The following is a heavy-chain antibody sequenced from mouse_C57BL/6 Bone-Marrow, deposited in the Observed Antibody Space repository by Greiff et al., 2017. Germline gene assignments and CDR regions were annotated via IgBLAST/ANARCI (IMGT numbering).Heavy chain of an antibody. V-gene: IGHV1-59*01. CDR1: GYTFTSYW. CDR3: ARTPIYYDYGGSDY. Sequence: VQLQQPGAELVRPGTSVKLSCKASGYTFTSYWMHWVNQRPGQGLEWIGVIDPSDSYTNYNQKFKGKATLTVDTSSSTAYMQLSSLTSEDSAVYYCARTPIYYDYGGSDYWGQGTTLTVSS. D-gene: IGHD2-4*01. J-gene: IGHJ2*01. CDR2: IDPSDSYT.